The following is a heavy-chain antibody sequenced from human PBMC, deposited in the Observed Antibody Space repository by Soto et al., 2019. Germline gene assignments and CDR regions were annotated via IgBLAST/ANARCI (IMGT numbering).Heavy chain of an antibody. V-gene: IGHV1-3*01. CDR2: INAGNGNT. CDR3: ARTSIHDFWSGYYTGIDY. Sequence: ASVKVSCKASGYTFTSYAMHWVRQAPGQRLEWMGWINAGNGNTKYSQKFQGRVTITRDTSASTAYMELSSLRSEDTAVYYCARTSIHDFWSGYYTGIDYWGQGTLVTVSS. J-gene: IGHJ4*02. CDR1: GYTFTSYA. D-gene: IGHD3-3*01.